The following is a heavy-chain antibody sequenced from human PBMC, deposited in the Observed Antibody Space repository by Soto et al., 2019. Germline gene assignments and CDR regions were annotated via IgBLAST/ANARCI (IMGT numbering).Heavy chain of an antibody. V-gene: IGHV3-23*01. Sequence: EVQLLESGGGLVQPGGSLRLSCAASGFTFSTYAMTWVRQAPGKGLEWVSAISGGGGGTYYTDSVKGRFTISRDNSKNTLYLQMNRLRAGDTAVYYCAKDLEGLVFADCWGPGTLVTVSS. CDR2: ISGGGGGT. J-gene: IGHJ4*02. CDR3: AKDLEGLVFADC. CDR1: GFTFSTYA. D-gene: IGHD3-10*02.